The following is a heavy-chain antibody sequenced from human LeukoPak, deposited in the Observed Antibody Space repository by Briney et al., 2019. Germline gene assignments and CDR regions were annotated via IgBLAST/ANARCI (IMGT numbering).Heavy chain of an antibody. D-gene: IGHD1-26*01. Sequence: GASVKVSCKTSGYNFNNFGITWVRQAPGHGPEWMGWISIGDGRTHYGRKFQDRVSMTREMSSNTAFLELSSLRSDDTAVYYCARDRGGSFPFDYWGQGTLVTVSS. CDR2: ISIGDGRT. V-gene: IGHV1-18*01. J-gene: IGHJ4*02. CDR1: GYNFNNFG. CDR3: ARDRGGSFPFDY.